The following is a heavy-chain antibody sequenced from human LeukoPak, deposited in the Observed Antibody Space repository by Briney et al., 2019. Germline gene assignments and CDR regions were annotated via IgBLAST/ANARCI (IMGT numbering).Heavy chain of an antibody. J-gene: IGHJ4*02. V-gene: IGHV4-30-4*01. CDR1: GGSIRSGSYY. D-gene: IGHD3-9*01. CDR2: IYYSGST. CDR3: ASVYILTIVRGYYLDY. Sequence: SQTLPLTCTVSGGSIRSGSYYWSWIRQPPGKGLEWIGHIYYSGSTYYNPSLRSRVTISVDTSKNQFSLTLSSVTAADTAVYYCASVYILTIVRGYYLDYWGQGTLVTVSS.